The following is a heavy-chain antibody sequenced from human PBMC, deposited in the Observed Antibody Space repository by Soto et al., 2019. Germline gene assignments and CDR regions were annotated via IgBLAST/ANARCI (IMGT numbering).Heavy chain of an antibody. Sequence: ASVKVSCKASGYTFTGYHMHWVRQAPGQGLEWMGWINPNSGVTIYAQKFQGRVIMTRETPITTAYMELSRPTSDDTAVYYCARRLGLLVTPIPGYWGQGTLVTVSS. V-gene: IGHV1-2*02. CDR2: INPNSGVT. D-gene: IGHD2-21*02. CDR1: GYTFTGYH. J-gene: IGHJ4*02. CDR3: ARRLGLLVTPIPGY.